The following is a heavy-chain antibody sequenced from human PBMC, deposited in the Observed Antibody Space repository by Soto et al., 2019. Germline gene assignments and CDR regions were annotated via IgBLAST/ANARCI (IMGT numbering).Heavy chain of an antibody. D-gene: IGHD2-2*01. V-gene: IGHV3-23*01. CDR3: AKAGRDCNTSSCSRLKDNWFDP. J-gene: IGHJ5*02. CDR1: GFTFSSYA. Sequence: EVQLLESGGGLVQPGGSLRLSCEASGFTFSSYAMTWFRQAPGKGLEWVSVISVTGGNTYYADSVKGRFTISRDTSKNTLSLQMNSLRAEDTAVYYCAKAGRDCNTSSCSRLKDNWFDPWGQGTLVTVSS. CDR2: ISVTGGNT.